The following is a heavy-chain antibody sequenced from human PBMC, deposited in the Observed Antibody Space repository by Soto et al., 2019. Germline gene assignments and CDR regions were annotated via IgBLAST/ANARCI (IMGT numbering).Heavy chain of an antibody. CDR3: ARSPRYYYGSGSYFWFDP. J-gene: IGHJ5*02. CDR2: INPNSGGT. CDR1: GYTFTGYY. V-gene: IGHV1-2*04. Sequence: ASVKVSCKASGYTFTGYYMHWVRQAPGQGLEWMGWINPNSGGTNYAQKFQGWVTMTRDTSISTAYMELSRLRSDDTAVYYCARSPRYYYGSGSYFWFDPWGQGTLVTVS. D-gene: IGHD3-10*01.